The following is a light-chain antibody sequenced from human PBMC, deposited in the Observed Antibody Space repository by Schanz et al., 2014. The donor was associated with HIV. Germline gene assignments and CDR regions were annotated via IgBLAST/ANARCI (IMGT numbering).Light chain of an antibody. Sequence: NFMLTQPHSVSESPGKTVAISCTRNSGSIGSNYVHWFQQRPGTAPTTIIYEDDHRASGVPDRFSGSIDSSSNSASLTISGLKTEDEADYYCQSYDSSNQVFGGGTKLTVL. J-gene: IGLJ3*02. CDR2: EDD. V-gene: IGLV6-57*04. CDR1: SGSIGSNY. CDR3: QSYDSSNQV.